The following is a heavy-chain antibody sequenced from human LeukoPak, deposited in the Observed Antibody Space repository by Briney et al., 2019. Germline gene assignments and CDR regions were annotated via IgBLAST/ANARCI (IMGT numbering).Heavy chain of an antibody. V-gene: IGHV3-7*04. CDR1: GFTFSTYC. CDR2: MEGDGGET. CDR3: ARDATYGDYDY. D-gene: IGHD4-17*01. J-gene: IGHJ4*02. Sequence: GGSLRLSCAASGFTFSTYCMSWVRQAPGKGLEWVAIMEGDGGETYYADSAKGRSTISRDNAKNSLYLQMNSLRAEDTAAYYCARDATYGDYDYWGQGTLVTVSS.